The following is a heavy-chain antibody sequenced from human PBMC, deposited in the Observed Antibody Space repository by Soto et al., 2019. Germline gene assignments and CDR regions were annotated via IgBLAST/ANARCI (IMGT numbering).Heavy chain of an antibody. J-gene: IGHJ4*01. D-gene: IGHD3-3*01. CDR3: VRDRTLLVPTSIDY. CDR1: GFTFSSHE. CDR2: NDYSGSRT. V-gene: IGHV3-48*03. Sequence: EVQLVESGGGLVQPGGSLRLSCAASGFTFSSHEMNWVRQAPGKGLEWVSYNDYSGSRTDYADSVKGRFTISRDNAKNSLYLQMYSLRAEDTAIYYCVRDRTLLVPTSIDYWGHGTLVTVSS.